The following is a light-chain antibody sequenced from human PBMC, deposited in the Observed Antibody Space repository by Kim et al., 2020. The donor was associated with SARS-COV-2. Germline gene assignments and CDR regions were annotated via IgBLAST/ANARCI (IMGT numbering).Light chain of an antibody. CDR1: TGAVTSVHY. CDR2: DTS. V-gene: IGLV7-46*01. CDR3: LLFYSGHRV. Sequence: QAAVTQEPSLTVSPGGTVTLTCGSSTGAVTSVHYPYWFQQKPGQAPRTLIYDTSNKHSWTPARFTGSLLGGKAALTLSGVQPEDEADYYCLLFYSGHRVFGGGTQLTVL. J-gene: IGLJ3*02.